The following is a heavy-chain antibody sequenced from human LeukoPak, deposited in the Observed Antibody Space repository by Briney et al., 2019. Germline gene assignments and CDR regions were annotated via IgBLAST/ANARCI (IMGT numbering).Heavy chain of an antibody. CDR3: ASGPQHPCGSGCYSDYFDY. D-gene: IGHD2-21*02. CDR2: IYYTGST. J-gene: IGHJ4*02. CDR1: GGSITSYY. Sequence: SETLSLTCTVSGGSITSYYWSWIRQPPGKGLQWIGYIYYTGSTNYNPSLKSRVTISVDTSKNQFSLKLTSVTAEDTAVYYCASGPQHPCGSGCYSDYFDYWGQGTLVTVSS. V-gene: IGHV4-59*01.